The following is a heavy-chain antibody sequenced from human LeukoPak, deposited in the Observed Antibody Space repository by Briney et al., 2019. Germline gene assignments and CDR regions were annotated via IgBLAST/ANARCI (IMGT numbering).Heavy chain of an antibody. D-gene: IGHD5-12*01. CDR1: GGSFSGYY. CDR3: ARGEWLRSWFGY. Sequence: SETLSLTCAVYGGSFSGYYWSWIRQPPGKGLEWIGEINHSGSTNYNPSLKSRVTISVDTSKNQFSLKLSSVTAADTAVYYCARGEWLRSWFGYWGEGTLVTVSS. V-gene: IGHV4-34*01. J-gene: IGHJ4*02. CDR2: INHSGST.